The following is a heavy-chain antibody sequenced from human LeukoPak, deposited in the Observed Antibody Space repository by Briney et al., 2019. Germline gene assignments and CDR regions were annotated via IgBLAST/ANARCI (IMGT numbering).Heavy chain of an antibody. V-gene: IGHV3-53*01. CDR1: GFTVSSNY. D-gene: IGHD1-14*01. J-gene: IGHJ6*03. CDR3: AKVPPEYAYYYNYMDV. CDR2: IYSGGST. Sequence: GGSLRLSCAASGFTVSSNYMSWVRQAPGKGLEWVSVIYSGGSTYYADSVKGRFTISRDNSKNTLYLQMNSLRAEDTAVYYCAKVPPEYAYYYNYMDVWGKGTTVTISS.